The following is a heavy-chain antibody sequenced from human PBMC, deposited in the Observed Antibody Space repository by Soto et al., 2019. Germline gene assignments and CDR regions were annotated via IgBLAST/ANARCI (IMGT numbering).Heavy chain of an antibody. J-gene: IGHJ4*02. CDR2: IYYSGST. Sequence: SETLSLTCTVTGDSISSRSYYWGWIRQPPGKGLEWIGSIYYSGSTYNNPSLRSRVSMSIDTSKDQFSLKLKSVTAADTALYFCERQRNSVVTQDYFDVWGAGSLVTV. V-gene: IGHV4-39*01. D-gene: IGHD2-21*02. CDR3: ERQRNSVVTQDYFDV. CDR1: GDSISSRSYY.